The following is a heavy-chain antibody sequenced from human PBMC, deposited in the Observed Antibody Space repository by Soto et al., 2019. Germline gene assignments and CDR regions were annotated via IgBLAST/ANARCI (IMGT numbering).Heavy chain of an antibody. D-gene: IGHD3-22*01. CDR2: ISSSSSYI. J-gene: IGHJ4*02. CDR3: AGLPDSSGYLYYFDY. V-gene: IGHV3-21*01. Sequence: EVQLVESGGGLVKPGGSLRLSCAASGFTFSSYSMNWVRQAPGKGLEWVSSISSSSSYIYYADSVKGRFTISRDNAKNSPYLQMNSLRAEDTAVYYCAGLPDSSGYLYYFDYWGQGTLVTVSS. CDR1: GFTFSSYS.